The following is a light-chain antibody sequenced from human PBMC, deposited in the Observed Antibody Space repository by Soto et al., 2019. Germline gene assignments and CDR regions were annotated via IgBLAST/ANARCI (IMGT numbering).Light chain of an antibody. Sequence: DIQMTQSPSSLSASVGDGFTITCRASQRVSTYLNWYQQKPEKAPKLLIYAASSLQSGVPSRFSGSGSGTDFTLTISSLQPEDFATYYCQQSYSSITFGQGTRLEIK. V-gene: IGKV1-39*01. CDR1: QRVSTY. J-gene: IGKJ5*01. CDR2: AAS. CDR3: QQSYSSIT.